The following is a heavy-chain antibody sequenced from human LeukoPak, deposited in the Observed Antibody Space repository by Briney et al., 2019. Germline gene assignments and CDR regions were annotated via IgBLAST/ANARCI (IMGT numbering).Heavy chain of an antibody. CDR2: IYYSGST. CDR3: ARPFGVNCSGGSCYPYYFDY. CDR1: GGSISSSSYY. V-gene: IGHV4-39*01. D-gene: IGHD2-15*01. Sequence: PSETLSLTCTVSGGSISSSSYYWGWIRQPPGKGLEWIGSIYYSGSTYYNPSLKSRVTISVDTSKNQFSLKLSSVTAADTAVYYCARPFGVNCSGGSCYPYYFDYWGQGTLVTVSS. J-gene: IGHJ4*02.